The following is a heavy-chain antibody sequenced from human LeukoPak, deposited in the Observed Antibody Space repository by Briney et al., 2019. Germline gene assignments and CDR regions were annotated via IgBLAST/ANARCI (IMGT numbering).Heavy chain of an antibody. CDR1: GGSISSSSYY. V-gene: IGHV4-39*07. D-gene: IGHD6-13*01. CDR2: IYYSGST. Sequence: SETLSLTCTVSGGSISSSSYYWGWIRQPPGKGLEWIGSIYYSGSTYYNPSLKSRVTISVDTSKNQFSLKLSSVTAADTAVYYCAQIAAAGTGYYYMDVWGKGTTVTISS. CDR3: AQIAAAGTGYYYMDV. J-gene: IGHJ6*03.